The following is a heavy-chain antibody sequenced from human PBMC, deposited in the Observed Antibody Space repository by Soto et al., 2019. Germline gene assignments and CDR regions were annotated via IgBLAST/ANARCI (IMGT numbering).Heavy chain of an antibody. J-gene: IGHJ6*02. CDR1: GFTFSSYW. V-gene: IGHV3-7*05. CDR3: ARDTGYGSRTLDYYYYGMDV. D-gene: IGHD5-12*01. Sequence: PGGSLRLSCAASGFTFSSYWMSWVRQAPGKGLEWVANIKQDGSEKYYVDSVKGRFTISRDNAKNSLYLQMNSLRAEDTAVYYCARDTGYGSRTLDYYYYGMDVWGQGTTVTVSS. CDR2: IKQDGSEK.